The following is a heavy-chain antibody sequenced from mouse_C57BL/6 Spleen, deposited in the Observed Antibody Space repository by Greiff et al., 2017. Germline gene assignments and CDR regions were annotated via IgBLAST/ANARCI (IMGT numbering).Heavy chain of an antibody. D-gene: IGHD3-2*02. CDR1: GYTFTSYW. V-gene: IGHV1-50*01. CDR3: ARHSSGPYYAMDY. J-gene: IGHJ4*01. CDR2: IDPSDSYT. Sequence: VQLQQPGAELVKPGASVKLSCKASGYTFTSYWMQWVKQRPGQGLEWIGEIDPSDSYTNYNQKFKGKATLTVDPSSSTAYMQLSSLTSEDSAVYYCARHSSGPYYAMDYWGQGTSVTVSS.